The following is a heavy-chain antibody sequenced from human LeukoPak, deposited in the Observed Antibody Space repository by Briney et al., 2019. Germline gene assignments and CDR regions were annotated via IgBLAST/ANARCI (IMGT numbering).Heavy chain of an antibody. V-gene: IGHV3-7*01. CDR3: ARTDYTYYYYYMDV. Sequence: GGSLRLSCVASGFTFSSYWMSWVRQAPGKGLEWVANIKQDGSEKYYVDSVKGRFTISRDNAKNSLYLQMNSLRAEDTAVYYCARTDYTYYYYYMDVWGKGTTVTVSS. J-gene: IGHJ6*03. D-gene: IGHD4-11*01. CDR1: GFTFSSYW. CDR2: IKQDGSEK.